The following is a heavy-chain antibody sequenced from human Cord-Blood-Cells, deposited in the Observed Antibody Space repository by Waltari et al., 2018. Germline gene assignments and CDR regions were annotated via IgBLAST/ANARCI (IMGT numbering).Heavy chain of an antibody. CDR2: INPNSGGT. Sequence: QVQLVQPGAEVKKPGASVKGSCKASGYTFAGYYMHWLRQDPGQGLEWMGWINPNSGGTNYAQKFQGWVTMTRDTSISTAYMELSRLRSDDTAVYYCARDRNRAFWSGYYAFDIWGQGTMVTVSS. CDR3: ARDRNRAFWSGYYAFDI. CDR1: GYTFAGYY. J-gene: IGHJ3*02. D-gene: IGHD3-3*01. V-gene: IGHV1-2*04.